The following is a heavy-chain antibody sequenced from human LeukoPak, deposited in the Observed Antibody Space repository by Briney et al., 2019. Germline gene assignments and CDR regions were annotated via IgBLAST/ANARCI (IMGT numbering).Heavy chain of an antibody. CDR2: ISGDGGST. V-gene: IGHV3-43*02. D-gene: IGHD3-16*01. J-gene: IGHJ5*02. CDR3: ARGFTSGRFDP. CDR1: GITFDADA. Sequence: GGSLRLSCAAAGITFDADAMHRVRQAPGKGLEWVSLISGDGGSTYYADSVKGRFTISRDNAKNTLYLQMNSLRAEDTAVYYCARGFTSGRFDPWGQGTLVTVSS.